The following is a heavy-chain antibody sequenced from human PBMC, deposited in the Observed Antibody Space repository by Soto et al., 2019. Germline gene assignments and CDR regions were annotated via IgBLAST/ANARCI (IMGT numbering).Heavy chain of an antibody. CDR1: GYTFSNYG. Sequence: QVQLVQSGDEVKKSGASVKVSCKASGYTFSNYGISWVRQAPGQGLEWMGWISGYNGLTAYAQNVQGRVTMTIDTPTRTVFMELTSLRSHDTAVYYCARDEGIRGFDSWGQGTLGTVSS. V-gene: IGHV1-18*04. D-gene: IGHD3-10*01. J-gene: IGHJ4*02. CDR2: ISGYNGLT. CDR3: ARDEGIRGFDS.